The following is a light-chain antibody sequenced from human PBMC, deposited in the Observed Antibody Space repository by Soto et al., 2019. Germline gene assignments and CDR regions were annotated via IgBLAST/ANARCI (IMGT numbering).Light chain of an antibody. CDR3: RSYTSGSTLVV. V-gene: IGLV2-14*01. Sequence: QSALTQPASVSGSPGQSITISCTGTSSDVGGYNYVSWYQQHPGKAPKLMIYEVSNRPSEVSNRFSGSKSGNTASLTISGLQAEDEDNYYCRSYTSGSTLVVFGGGTKLTVL. CDR2: EVS. J-gene: IGLJ2*01. CDR1: SSDVGGYNY.